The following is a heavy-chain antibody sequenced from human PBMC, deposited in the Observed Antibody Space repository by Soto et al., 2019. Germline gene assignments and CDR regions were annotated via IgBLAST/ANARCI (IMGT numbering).Heavy chain of an antibody. V-gene: IGHV1-69*01. J-gene: IGHJ6*02. CDR1: GGTFSSYA. CDR2: IIPIFGTA. D-gene: IGHD6-19*01. Sequence: QVQLVQSGAEVKKPGSSVKVSCKASGGTFSSYAISWVRQAPGQGLEWMGGIIPIFGTANYAQKFQGRVTITADESTSTAYMELSSLRSEDTAVYYCARDDVWTATIAVAGSRYYYYYGMDVWGQGTTVTVSS. CDR3: ARDDVWTATIAVAGSRYYYYYGMDV.